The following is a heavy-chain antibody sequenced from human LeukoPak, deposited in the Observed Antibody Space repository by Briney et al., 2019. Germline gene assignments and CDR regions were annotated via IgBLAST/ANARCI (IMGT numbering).Heavy chain of an antibody. V-gene: IGHV3-23*01. CDR1: GFTFSSFG. J-gene: IGHJ4*02. Sequence: PGGSLRLSCAASGFTFSSFGMSWVRQAPGKGLEWVSAISGSAGSTYYADSVKGRFTISRDNSKNTLFLQMNSLRVEDTAVYYCVKDVSWWDTPSSFDYWGQGTLATVSS. D-gene: IGHD2-8*02. CDR2: ISGSAGST. CDR3: VKDVSWWDTPSSFDY.